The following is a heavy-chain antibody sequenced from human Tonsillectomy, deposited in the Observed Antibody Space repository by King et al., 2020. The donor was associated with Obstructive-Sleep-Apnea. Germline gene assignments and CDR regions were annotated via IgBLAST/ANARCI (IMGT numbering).Heavy chain of an antibody. Sequence: VQLVESGGGLVQPGRSLRLSCAASGFTFDDYAMHWVRQAPGKGLEWVSGISWNSGSIGYADSVKGRFTVSRDNAKNSLYLQMNSLRPEDAALYYCAKDNNGYSSSWYGGDAFEIWGQGTMVTVSS. D-gene: IGHD6-13*01. CDR1: GFTFDDYA. V-gene: IGHV3-9*01. CDR2: ISWNSGSI. J-gene: IGHJ3*02. CDR3: AKDNNGYSSSWYGGDAFEI.